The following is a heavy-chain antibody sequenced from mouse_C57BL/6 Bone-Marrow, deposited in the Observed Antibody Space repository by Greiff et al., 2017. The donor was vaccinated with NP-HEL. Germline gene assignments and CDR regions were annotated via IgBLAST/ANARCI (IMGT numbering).Heavy chain of an antibody. Sequence: QVQLQQPGAELVKPGASVKMSCKASGYTFTSYWITWVKQRPGQGLEWIGDIYPGSGSTNYNEKFKSKATLTVDPSSSTAYMQLSSLTSEYSAVYYCARFYDYGAWFAYWGQGTLVTVSA. V-gene: IGHV1-55*01. CDR1: GYTFTSYW. CDR2: IYPGSGST. D-gene: IGHD2-4*01. J-gene: IGHJ3*01. CDR3: ARFYDYGAWFAY.